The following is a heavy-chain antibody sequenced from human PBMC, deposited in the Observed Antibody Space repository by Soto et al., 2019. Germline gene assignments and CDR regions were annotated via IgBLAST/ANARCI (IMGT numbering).Heavy chain of an antibody. V-gene: IGHV3-21*01. J-gene: IGHJ4*02. Sequence: GGSLRLSCAASGFTFSSYAMSWVRQAPGKGLEWVSSISSSSSYIYYADSVKGRFTISRDNAKNSLYLQMNSLRAEDTAVYYCARDTYDSSGYYCPFDYWGQGTLVTVSS. D-gene: IGHD3-22*01. CDR2: ISSSSSYI. CDR3: ARDTYDSSGYYCPFDY. CDR1: GFTFSSYA.